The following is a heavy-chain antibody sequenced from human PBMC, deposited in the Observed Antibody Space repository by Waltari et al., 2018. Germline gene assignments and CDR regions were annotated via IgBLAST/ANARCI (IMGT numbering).Heavy chain of an antibody. CDR1: GFTSKDYV. V-gene: IGHV3-23*01. J-gene: IGHJ5*02. D-gene: IGHD2-15*01. CDR2: VGEGGDTA. CDR3: ARSGDLGYCSDGYCLNWFDA. Sequence: EVQLLESGGGLVQPGGSLRLSCAASGFTSKDYVMSLVRQGPGKGQEGGAAVGEGGDTAYYADTVKGRVTISRDNSKNTLYLQMNSLRAEDTAIYYCARSGDLGYCSDGYCLNWFDAWGQGTLVTVSA.